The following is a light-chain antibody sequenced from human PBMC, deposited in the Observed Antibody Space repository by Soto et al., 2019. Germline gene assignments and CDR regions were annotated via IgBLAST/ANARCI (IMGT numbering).Light chain of an antibody. CDR1: SSDVGGYNY. V-gene: IGLV2-14*03. CDR3: SSYTSSSTYV. CDR2: DVS. Sequence: QSVLNQPASVSGSPGQSITISYTGKSSDVGGYNYVSWYQQHPGKAPKLMIYDVSNRPSGVSNRFSGSKSGNTASLTISGLQAEDEADYYCSSYTSSSTYVCGTGTKVTVL. J-gene: IGLJ1*01.